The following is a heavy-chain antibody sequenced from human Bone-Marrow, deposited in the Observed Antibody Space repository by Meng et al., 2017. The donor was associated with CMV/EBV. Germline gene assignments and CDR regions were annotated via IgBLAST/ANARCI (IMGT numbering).Heavy chain of an antibody. Sequence: ASVKVSCKASGYTFTSYDINWVRQATGQGLEWMGWMNPNRGNTGYAQKFQGRVTITRNTSISTAYMELSSLRSEDTAVYFCARDFRVPAAMPVCCEGYYYYYGMDVWGQGTTFTVSS. J-gene: IGHJ6*02. V-gene: IGHV1-8*01. CDR1: GYTFTSYD. D-gene: IGHD2-2*01. CDR2: MNPNRGNT. CDR3: ARDFRVPAAMPVCCEGYYYYYGMDV.